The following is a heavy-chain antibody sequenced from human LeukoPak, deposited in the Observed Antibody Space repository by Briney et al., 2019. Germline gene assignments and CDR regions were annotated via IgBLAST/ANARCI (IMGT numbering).Heavy chain of an antibody. D-gene: IGHD6-6*01. CDR2: INHSGST. CDR1: GGSISSSSYY. Sequence: SETLSLTCTVSGGSISSSSYYWGWIRQPPGKGLEWIGEINHSGSTNYNPSLKSRVTISVDTSKNQFSLKLSSVTAADTAVYYCARLHRKYSTSNSIMWDYWGQGALVTASS. V-gene: IGHV4-39*07. J-gene: IGHJ4*02. CDR3: ARLHRKYSTSNSIMWDY.